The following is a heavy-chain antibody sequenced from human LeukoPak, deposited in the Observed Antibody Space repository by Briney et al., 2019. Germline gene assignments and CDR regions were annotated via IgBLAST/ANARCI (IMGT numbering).Heavy chain of an antibody. Sequence: PGGSLRLSCAASGFTFSTYAMSWVRQAPGKGLEWVSAISGSGAGTYYADSVKGRFTISRDNSKNTLYLQMNSLRAEDTAVYSCAKAMSSRPQYYFDYWGQGTLVTVSS. CDR2: ISGSGAGT. CDR1: GFTFSTYA. V-gene: IGHV3-23*01. D-gene: IGHD6-13*01. J-gene: IGHJ4*02. CDR3: AKAMSSRPQYYFDY.